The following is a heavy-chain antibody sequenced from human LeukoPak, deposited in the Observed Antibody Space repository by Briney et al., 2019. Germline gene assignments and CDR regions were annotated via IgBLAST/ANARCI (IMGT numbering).Heavy chain of an antibody. CDR2: VHSSGST. CDR1: GGSISSFF. D-gene: IGHD3-9*01. Sequence: PSETLSLTCTVSGGSISSFFWSWIRQPPGKGLEWIGYVHSSGSTKYNPSLKSRLIISVDMSKNQFSLKLRSVSVADTAVYYCARLAPGNYDILTGDPKVVFDQWGRGTQVTVSS. J-gene: IGHJ4*02. CDR3: ARLAPGNYDILTGDPKVVFDQ. V-gene: IGHV4-59*01.